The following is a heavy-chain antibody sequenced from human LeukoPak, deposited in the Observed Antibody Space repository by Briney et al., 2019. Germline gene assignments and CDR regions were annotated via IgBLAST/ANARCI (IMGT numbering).Heavy chain of an antibody. CDR3: ARTVYYDSSGYYFFDY. J-gene: IGHJ4*02. CDR1: GYSFTSYW. CDR2: IYPGDSDT. D-gene: IGHD3-22*01. Sequence: GESLQISCQGSGYSFTSYWIGWVRQLPGKGLEWMGIIYPGDSDTRYSPSFQGQVTISADKSISTAYLQWSSLKASDTAMYYCARTVYYDSSGYYFFDYWGQGTLVTVSS. V-gene: IGHV5-51*01.